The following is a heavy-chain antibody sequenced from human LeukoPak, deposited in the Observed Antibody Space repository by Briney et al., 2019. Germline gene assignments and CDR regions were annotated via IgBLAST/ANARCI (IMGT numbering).Heavy chain of an antibody. CDR1: GFTFSSYA. J-gene: IGHJ4*02. Sequence: GGSLRLSCAASGFTFSSYAMSWVRQAPGKGLEWVSTIIGSAVNTYYADSVKGRFTISRDDSKNTVYLQMNSLRAEDTAVYSCAKYTSGASYRGLDQWGQGTLVTVSS. CDR2: IIGSAVNT. V-gene: IGHV3-23*01. CDR3: AKYTSGASYRGLDQ. D-gene: IGHD3-10*01.